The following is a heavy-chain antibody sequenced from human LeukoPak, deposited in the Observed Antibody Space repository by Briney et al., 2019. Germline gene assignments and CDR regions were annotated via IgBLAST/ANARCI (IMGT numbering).Heavy chain of an antibody. Sequence: PSETLSLTCTVSGGSISSYYWSWIRQPPGKGLEWIGYIYYSGSTNYNPSLKSRVTISVDTSKNQFSLKLTSVTAADTAVYYCVYGDYGVWFDPWGQGTLVTVSS. CDR2: IYYSGST. CDR3: VYGDYGVWFDP. V-gene: IGHV4-59*12. J-gene: IGHJ5*02. CDR1: GGSISSYY. D-gene: IGHD4-17*01.